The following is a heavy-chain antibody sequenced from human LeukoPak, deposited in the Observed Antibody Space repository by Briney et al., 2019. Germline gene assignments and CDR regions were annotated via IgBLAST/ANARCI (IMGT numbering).Heavy chain of an antibody. J-gene: IGHJ4*02. D-gene: IGHD3-10*01. CDR3: ARDGSGSYMPFDY. V-gene: IGHV1-2*02. CDR2: INPNSGGT. Sequence: ASVKVSCKASGYTFTGYYMHWVRQAPGQGLEWMGWINPNSGGTNYAQKFQGRVTMTTDTSTNTAYMELRSLRSDDTAAYFCARDGSGSYMPFDYWGQGTLVTVSS. CDR1: GYTFTGYY.